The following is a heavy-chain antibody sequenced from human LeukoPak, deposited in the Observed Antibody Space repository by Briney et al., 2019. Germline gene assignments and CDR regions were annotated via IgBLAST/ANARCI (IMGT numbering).Heavy chain of an antibody. V-gene: IGHV1-2*02. J-gene: IGHJ4*02. CDR3: ARGEGGYDILTGYYNYFDY. CDR1: GYTFTGYY. D-gene: IGHD3-9*01. Sequence: GASVKVSCKASGYTFTGYYMHWVRQTPGQGLEWMGWINPNSGGTNYAQKFQGRVTMTRNTSISTAYMELSRLRSDDTAVYYCARGEGGYDILTGYYNYFDYWGQGTLVTVSS. CDR2: INPNSGGT.